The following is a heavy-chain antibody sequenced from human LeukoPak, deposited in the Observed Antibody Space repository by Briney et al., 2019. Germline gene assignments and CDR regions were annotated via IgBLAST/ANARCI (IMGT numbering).Heavy chain of an antibody. J-gene: IGHJ4*02. Sequence: ASVKVSCKASGYTFTSYAMHWVRQAPGQRLEWMGWINAGNGNTKYSQKFQGRVTITRDTSASTAYMELSSLRSEDTAVYYCARVLLRLGELSHWHSFDYWGQGTLVTVSS. CDR1: GYTFTSYA. V-gene: IGHV1-3*01. CDR3: ARVLLRLGELSHWHSFDY. CDR2: INAGNGNT. D-gene: IGHD3-16*02.